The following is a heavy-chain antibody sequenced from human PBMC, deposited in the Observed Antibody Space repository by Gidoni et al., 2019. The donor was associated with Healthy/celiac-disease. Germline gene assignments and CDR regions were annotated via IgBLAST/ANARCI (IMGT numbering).Heavy chain of an antibody. Sequence: EVQLLESGGGLVQPGGSLRLSCAASGFTFSSYAMSWVRQAPGKGLEWVSAISGSGSSTYYADSVKGRFTISRDNSKNTLDLQMNSLRAEDTAVYYCAKLSDYAPYYYYMDVWGKGTTVTVSS. D-gene: IGHD4-17*01. CDR3: AKLSDYAPYYYYMDV. V-gene: IGHV3-23*01. J-gene: IGHJ6*03. CDR1: GFTFSSYA. CDR2: ISGSGSST.